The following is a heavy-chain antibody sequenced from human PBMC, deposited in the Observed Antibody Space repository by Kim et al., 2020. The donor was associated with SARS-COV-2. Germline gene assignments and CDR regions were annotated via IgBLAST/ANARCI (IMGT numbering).Heavy chain of an antibody. V-gene: IGHV3-23*01. Sequence: GGSLRLSCAASGFTFSSYAMSWVRQAPGKGLEWVSAISGSGGSTYYADSVNGRFTISRDNSKNTLYLQMNSLRAEDTAVYYCAKDEVAVAGNWARGNYWGQRTLVTVSS. CDR2: ISGSGGST. D-gene: IGHD6-19*01. CDR1: GFTFSSYA. CDR3: AKDEVAVAGNWARGNY. J-gene: IGHJ4*02.